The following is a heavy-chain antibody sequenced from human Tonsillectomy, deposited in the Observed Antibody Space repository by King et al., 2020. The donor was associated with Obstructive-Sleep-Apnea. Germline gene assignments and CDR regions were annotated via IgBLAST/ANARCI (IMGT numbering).Heavy chain of an antibody. CDR2: IYYSGAT. CDR1: GASMNRDGFY. D-gene: IGHD3-9*01. CDR3: AREPQYNGLTGSYEPHFDS. J-gene: IGHJ4*02. Sequence: QLQESGPGLVKPSETLSLTCTVSGASMNRDGFYWGWIRQPPGKGLEWIGSIYYSGATFYNMTLRSRVALSIDTSKNQVSLKLTSVTAADTAVYYCAREPQYNGLTGSYEPHFDSWGQGTLVIVSS. V-gene: IGHV4-39*07.